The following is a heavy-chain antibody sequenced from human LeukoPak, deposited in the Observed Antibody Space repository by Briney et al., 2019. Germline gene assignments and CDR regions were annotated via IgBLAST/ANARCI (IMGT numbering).Heavy chain of an antibody. Sequence: SETLSLTCTVSGDSISSGTYYWSWIRQPPGKGLEWIGYIYYSGSTNYNPSLKSRVTVSVDTSKNHLSLKLTSVTAAGTAMYYCVYDSSGYYYNFDYWGQGILVTVSS. J-gene: IGHJ4*02. CDR3: VYDSSGYYYNFDY. CDR2: IYYSGST. D-gene: IGHD3-22*01. CDR1: GDSISSGTYY. V-gene: IGHV4-61*03.